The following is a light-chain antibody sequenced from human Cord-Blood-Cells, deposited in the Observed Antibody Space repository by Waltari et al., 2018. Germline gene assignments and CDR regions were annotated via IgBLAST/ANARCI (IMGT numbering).Light chain of an antibody. CDR2: AAS. V-gene: IGKV1-9*01. CDR1: QGISSY. CDR3: QQLNNYPYS. Sequence: DIQLTQSPSFLSASVGDRVTITCRASQGISSYLAWYQQKPGKAPKLLIYAASTLQSGVPSRFSGIGSGTEFTLTISSLQPEDFATNYCQQLNNYPYSFGQGTKLEIK. J-gene: IGKJ2*03.